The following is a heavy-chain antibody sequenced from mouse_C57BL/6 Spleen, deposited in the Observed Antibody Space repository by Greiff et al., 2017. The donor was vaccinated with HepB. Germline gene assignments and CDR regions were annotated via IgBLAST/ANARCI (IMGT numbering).Heavy chain of an antibody. Sequence: EVKLVESGGGLVKPGGSLKLSCAASGFTFSSYAMSWVRQTPEKRLEWVATISDGGSYTYYPDNVKGRFTISRDNAKNNLYLQMSHLKSEDTAMYYCARLRDGYSFAYWGQGTLVTVSA. CDR2: ISDGGSYT. D-gene: IGHD2-3*01. J-gene: IGHJ3*01. V-gene: IGHV5-4*03. CDR1: GFTFSSYA. CDR3: ARLRDGYSFAY.